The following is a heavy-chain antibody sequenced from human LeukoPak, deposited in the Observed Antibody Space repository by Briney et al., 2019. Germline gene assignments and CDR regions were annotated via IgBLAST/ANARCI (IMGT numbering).Heavy chain of an antibody. J-gene: IGHJ6*02. CDR1: GFTFSSYS. Sequence: PGGSLRPSCAASGFTFSSYSMNWVRQAPGKGLEWVSYISSSSSTIYYADSVKGRFTISRDNAKNSLYLQMNSLRAEDTAVYYCAREQWLETYGMDVWGQGTTVTVSS. V-gene: IGHV3-48*01. CDR2: ISSSSSTI. D-gene: IGHD6-19*01. CDR3: AREQWLETYGMDV.